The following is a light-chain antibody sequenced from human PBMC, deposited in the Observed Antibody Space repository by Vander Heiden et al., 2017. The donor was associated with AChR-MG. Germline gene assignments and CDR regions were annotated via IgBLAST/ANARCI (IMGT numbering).Light chain of an antibody. Sequence: EIVLTQSPGTLSLSPGERATLSCRASQSVSTYYLAWYQQKPGQAPRLLIYGASSRATGIPDTFSGSGSGTDFTLTISRLEPEDFALYYCQQYGSSPYTFGQGTKLEIK. CDR1: QSVSTYY. CDR2: GAS. CDR3: QQYGSSPYT. J-gene: IGKJ2*01. V-gene: IGKV3-20*01.